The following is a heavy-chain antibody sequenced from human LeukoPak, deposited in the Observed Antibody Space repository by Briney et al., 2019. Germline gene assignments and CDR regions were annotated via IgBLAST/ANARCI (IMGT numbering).Heavy chain of an antibody. J-gene: IGHJ4*02. D-gene: IGHD4-17*01. Sequence: PSETLSLTCAVYGGSFSGYYWSWIRQPPGKGLEWIGEINHSGSTNYNPSLKSRVTISVDTSKNQFSLKLSSVSAADTAVYYCARVVSHGYSDHWGQGALVTVSS. V-gene: IGHV4-34*01. CDR1: GGSFSGYY. CDR3: ARVVSHGYSDH. CDR2: INHSGST.